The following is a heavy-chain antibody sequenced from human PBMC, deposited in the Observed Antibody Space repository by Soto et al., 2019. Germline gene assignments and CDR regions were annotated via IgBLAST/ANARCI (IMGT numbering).Heavy chain of an antibody. Sequence: PSETLSLTCTVSGGSISSYYWSWIRQPAGKGLEWIGRIYTSGSTNYNPSIKSRVTMSVDTSKNQFSLKLSSVTAADTAVYYCARGGGPYSSSQCLDYWGQGTLVTVSS. D-gene: IGHD6-6*01. CDR1: GGSISSYY. CDR2: IYTSGST. V-gene: IGHV4-4*07. J-gene: IGHJ4*02. CDR3: ARGGGPYSSSQCLDY.